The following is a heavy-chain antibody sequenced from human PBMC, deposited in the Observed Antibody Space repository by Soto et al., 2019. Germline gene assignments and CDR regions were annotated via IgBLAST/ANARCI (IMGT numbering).Heavy chain of an antibody. J-gene: IGHJ5*02. Sequence: PSETLSLTCTVSGGSISSGGYYWNWIRQHPGKGLEWIGYIYYSGITYYNPSLKSRVTISVDTSKNQFSLKLSSVTAADTAVYFCARDSLHRISGPTGLDPWGQGALVTVSS. V-gene: IGHV4-31*03. CDR2: IYYSGIT. CDR1: GGSISSGGYY. D-gene: IGHD2-15*01. CDR3: ARDSLHRISGPTGLDP.